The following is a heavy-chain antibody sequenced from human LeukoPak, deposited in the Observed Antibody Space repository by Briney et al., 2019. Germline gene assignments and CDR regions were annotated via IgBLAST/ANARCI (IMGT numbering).Heavy chain of an antibody. CDR3: ARDGRPGDSTTWYPLSPLDV. D-gene: IGHD2/OR15-2a*01. Sequence: AASVKVSCKVSGYTLTELSMHWVRQAPGKGLEWMGGFDPEDGETIYAQKFQGRVTMTRDTSTSTVYMELSSLRSEDTAVYYCARDGRPGDSTTWYPLSPLDVWGQGTTVTVSS. V-gene: IGHV1-24*01. CDR2: FDPEDGET. J-gene: IGHJ6*02. CDR1: GYTLTELS.